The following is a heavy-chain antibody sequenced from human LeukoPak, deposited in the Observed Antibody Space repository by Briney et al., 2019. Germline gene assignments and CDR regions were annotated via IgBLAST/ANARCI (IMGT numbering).Heavy chain of an antibody. J-gene: IGHJ4*02. CDR2: IYYTGSGST. CDR3: ARHAVYAGSGWAFDY. V-gene: IGHV4-59*08. CDR1: GGSISPYY. Sequence: SETLSLTCTVSGGSISPYYWSWIRQPPGKGLEWIGYIYYTGSGSTSHNPSLKSRVTISVDTSKNQFFLNLNSVTAVDTAVYYCARHAVYAGSGWAFDYWGQGTLVTVSS. D-gene: IGHD6-19*01.